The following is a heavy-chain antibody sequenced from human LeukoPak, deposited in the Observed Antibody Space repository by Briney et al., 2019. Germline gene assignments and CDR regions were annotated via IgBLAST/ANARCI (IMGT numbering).Heavy chain of an antibody. V-gene: IGHV4-59*12. J-gene: IGHJ4*02. D-gene: IGHD3-10*01. CDR2: IYYSGST. Sequence: SETLSLTCTVSGGSISSYYWSWIRQPPGKGLEWIGYIYYSGSTNYNPSLKSRVTISVDTSKNQFSLKLSSVTAADTAVYYCSTYYYGPEDYWGQGTLVTVSS. CDR3: STYYYGPEDY. CDR1: GGSISSYY.